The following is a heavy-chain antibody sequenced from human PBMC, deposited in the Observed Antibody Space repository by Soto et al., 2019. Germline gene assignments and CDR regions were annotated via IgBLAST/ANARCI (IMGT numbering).Heavy chain of an antibody. Sequence: QVQLVQSGDEVKKPGASVKVSCKASGYIFVNYGIAWVRQAPRQGLEWMGWISPYTGNTHSASKVQGRLTMTTATXXSTAYMDLGSLTSDDTAVYYCVMVDNYVTPTPQDVWGQGTTVTVSS. J-gene: IGHJ6*02. V-gene: IGHV1-18*01. D-gene: IGHD3-16*01. CDR1: GYIFVNYG. CDR2: ISPYTGNT. CDR3: VMVDNYVTPTPQDV.